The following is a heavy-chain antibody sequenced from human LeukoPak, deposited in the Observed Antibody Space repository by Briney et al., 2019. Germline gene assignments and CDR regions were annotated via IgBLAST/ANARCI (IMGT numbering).Heavy chain of an antibody. V-gene: IGHV3-23*01. Sequence: GGSMRLSCAASGFTFSTYAMSWVRQAPGKGLEWLSTIGGGGRDTFYADSVKGRFTVSRDNSKNTLYLQMSSLRAEDTAVYFCAKNRGANYYNYYMDVWGKGTTVTVSS. CDR3: AKNRGANYYNYYMDV. J-gene: IGHJ6*03. CDR2: IGGGGRDT. CDR1: GFTFSTYA. D-gene: IGHD4/OR15-4a*01.